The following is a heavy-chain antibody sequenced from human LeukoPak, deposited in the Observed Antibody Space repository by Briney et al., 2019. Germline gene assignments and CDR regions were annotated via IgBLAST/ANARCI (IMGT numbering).Heavy chain of an antibody. Sequence: GGSLRLSCAASGFTFSDYSMSWIRQAPGKGLEWVAVISYDGSNKYYADSVKGRFTISRDNSKNTLYLQMNSLRAEDTALYYCAKDRSLNYGDYVSNAFDIWGQGTMVTVSS. J-gene: IGHJ3*02. V-gene: IGHV3-30-3*01. CDR2: ISYDGSNK. D-gene: IGHD4-17*01. CDR3: AKDRSLNYGDYVSNAFDI. CDR1: GFTFSDYS.